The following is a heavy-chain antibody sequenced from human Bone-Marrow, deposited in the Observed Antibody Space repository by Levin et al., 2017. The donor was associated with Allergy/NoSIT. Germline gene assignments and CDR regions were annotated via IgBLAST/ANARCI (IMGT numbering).Heavy chain of an antibody. CDR3: ARDRVGGSLAAAVDEYWFFDL. V-gene: IGHV1-69*01. CDR2: ITPMFGTT. CDR1: GGTFSDSA. D-gene: IGHD6-13*01. Sequence: NISCKASGGTFSDSAISWVRQAPGQGLEWMGGITPMFGTTTYAQKFQDRLTIIADDSTGTGYMELRSLTSEDTAVYYCARDRVGGSLAAAVDEYWFFDLWGRGTLVLVSS. J-gene: IGHJ2*01.